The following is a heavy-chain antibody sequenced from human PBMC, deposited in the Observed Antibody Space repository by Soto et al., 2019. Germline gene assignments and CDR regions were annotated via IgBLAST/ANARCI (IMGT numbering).Heavy chain of an antibody. J-gene: IGHJ6*04. Sequence: EVQLMESGGGLVQPGGSLRLSCVASGFTVSNNYMTWVRQAPGKGLEWVSNMYSGGETFYTDSVKGRFTISRDSSTNTLYLQMDNVRAEDTAVYYCARDPGVNWAWGKGTTVTVSS. CDR3: ARDPGVNWA. V-gene: IGHV3-66*01. CDR1: GFTVSNNY. CDR2: MYSGGET. D-gene: IGHD2-8*01.